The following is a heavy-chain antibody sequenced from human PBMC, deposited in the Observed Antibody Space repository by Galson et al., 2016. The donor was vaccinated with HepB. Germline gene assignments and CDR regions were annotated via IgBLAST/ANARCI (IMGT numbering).Heavy chain of an antibody. J-gene: IGHJ1*01. D-gene: IGHD6-19*01. CDR1: GFTFSRFW. CDR2: IKEDGSKT. Sequence: SLRLSCAASGFTFSRFWMNWVRQAPGKGLEWVASIKEDGSKTSYVDSVKGRFTIPRDNVENSLYLQMNSRRAEDTAVYYCARYGDEAGWNFQHWGQGTLVTVSS. CDR3: ARYGDEAGWNFQH. V-gene: IGHV3-7*03.